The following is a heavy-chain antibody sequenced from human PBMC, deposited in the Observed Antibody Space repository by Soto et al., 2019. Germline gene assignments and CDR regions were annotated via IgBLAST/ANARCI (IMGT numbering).Heavy chain of an antibody. CDR1: GFSFSDYA. CDR2: ISESGGST. V-gene: IGHV3-23*01. J-gene: IGHJ4*02. D-gene: IGHD6-13*01. CDR3: AKRSPYSSGWYSPIFDY. Sequence: LRLSCAACGFSFSDYAMSWVRQAPGKGLEWVSVISESGGSTHYADSVRGRFTVSRDNSKNSLSLRMNSLRDEDTAVYFCAKRSPYSSGWYSPIFDYWGQGALVTVSS.